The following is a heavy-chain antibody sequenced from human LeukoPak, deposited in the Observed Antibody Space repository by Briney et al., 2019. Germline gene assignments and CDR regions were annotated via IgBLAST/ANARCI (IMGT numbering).Heavy chain of an antibody. J-gene: IGHJ4*02. V-gene: IGHV3-20*04. CDR3: AREGAYGSGRYFDY. CDR1: GFTFDDYG. Sequence: AGGSLRLSCAASGFTFDDYGMGWVRQAPGKGLEWVSGINWSGGSTGYADSVKGRFTFSRDNAKNSLYLQMNSLRAEDTALYYCAREGAYGSGRYFDYWGQGTLVTVSS. D-gene: IGHD3-10*01. CDR2: INWSGGST.